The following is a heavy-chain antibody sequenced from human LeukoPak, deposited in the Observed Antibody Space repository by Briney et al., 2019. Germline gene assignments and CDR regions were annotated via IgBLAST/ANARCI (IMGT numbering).Heavy chain of an antibody. CDR2: IYYSGTT. V-gene: IGHV4-59*01. J-gene: IGHJ4*02. D-gene: IGHD6-13*01. CDR1: GGSIGTYS. Sequence: SETLSLTCTVSGGSIGTYSWNWIRQPPGKGLEWIGYIYYSGTTNYNPPLKSRVTISVDTSKNQFSLKLSSVTAADTAVYYCARGVYIAAAQYGYWGQGTLVAVSS. CDR3: ARGVYIAAAQYGY.